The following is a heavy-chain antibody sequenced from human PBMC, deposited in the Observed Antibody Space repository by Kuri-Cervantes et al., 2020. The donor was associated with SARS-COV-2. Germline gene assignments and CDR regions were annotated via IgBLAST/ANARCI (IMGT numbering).Heavy chain of an antibody. V-gene: IGHV4-38-2*01. CDR3: ASTGQLRQGQFDP. J-gene: IGHJ5*02. Sequence: SETLSLTCAVSGYSISSGYYWGWIRQPPGKGPEWIGSIYHSGSTYYNPSLKSRVTISVDTSKNQFSLNLISVTAADTGVYHCASTGQLRQGQFDPWGQGTLVTVSS. D-gene: IGHD5-24*01. CDR1: GYSISSGYY. CDR2: IYHSGST.